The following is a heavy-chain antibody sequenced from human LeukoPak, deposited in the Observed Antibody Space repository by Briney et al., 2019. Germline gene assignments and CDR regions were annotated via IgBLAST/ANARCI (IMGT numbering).Heavy chain of an antibody. V-gene: IGHV1-24*01. D-gene: IGHD1-1*01. CDR3: ATAYTGTNLVSHWYFDL. J-gene: IGHJ2*01. CDR1: GYTLTELS. Sequence: GASVKVSCKVSGYTLTELSMHWVRQAPGKGLEWMGGFDPEDGETIYAQKFQGRVTMTEDTSTDTAYMELSSLRSEDTAVYYCATAYTGTNLVSHWYFDLWGRGTLVTVSS. CDR2: FDPEDGET.